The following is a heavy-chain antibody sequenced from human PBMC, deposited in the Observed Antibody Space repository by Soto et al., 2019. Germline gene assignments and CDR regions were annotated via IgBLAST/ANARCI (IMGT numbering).Heavy chain of an antibody. Sequence: QVQLVQSGAEVKKPGSSVKVSCKASGGTFSSYAISWVRQAPGQGLEWMGGIIPIFGTANYAQKFQGRVTITADKSPSTAYMELSSLRSEDTAVYYCARFQGSGYDYVWGSYRYHGMDVWGQGTTVTVSS. CDR1: GGTFSSYA. D-gene: IGHD3-16*02. V-gene: IGHV1-69*06. CDR2: IIPIFGTA. J-gene: IGHJ6*02. CDR3: ARFQGSGYDYVWGSYRYHGMDV.